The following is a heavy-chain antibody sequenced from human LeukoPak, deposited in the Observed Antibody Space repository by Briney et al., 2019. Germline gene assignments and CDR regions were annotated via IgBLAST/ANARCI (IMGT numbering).Heavy chain of an antibody. D-gene: IGHD6-6*01. CDR3: AKDPSSDF. Sequence: GGSLRLSCTASGFTFNNYGMHWVRQAPGKGLEWVAFIRFDGSNKYYADSVKGRFTISRDNSKNTLYLRMNSLRAEDTAVYYCAKDPSSDFWGQGTLVTVSS. CDR2: IRFDGSNK. V-gene: IGHV3-30*02. CDR1: GFTFNNYG. J-gene: IGHJ4*02.